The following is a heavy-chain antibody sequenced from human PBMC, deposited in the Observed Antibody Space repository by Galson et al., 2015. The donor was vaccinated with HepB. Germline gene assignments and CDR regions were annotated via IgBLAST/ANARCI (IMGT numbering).Heavy chain of an antibody. Sequence: SVKVSCKASGYTFTSYGISWVRQAPGQGLEWMGWISAYNGNTNYAQKLQGRVTMTTDTSTSTAYMELRSLRSDDTAVYYCARGPPYSSGWTAKYYYYYYGMDVWGQGTTVTVSS. D-gene: IGHD6-19*01. J-gene: IGHJ6*02. CDR2: ISAYNGNT. V-gene: IGHV1-18*04. CDR1: GYTFTSYG. CDR3: ARGPPYSSGWTAKYYYYYYGMDV.